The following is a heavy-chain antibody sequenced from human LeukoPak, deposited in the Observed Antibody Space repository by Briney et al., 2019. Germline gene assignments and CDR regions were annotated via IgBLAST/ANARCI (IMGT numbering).Heavy chain of an antibody. Sequence: SETLSLTCTVSGDSISRSSDYWGWIRQPPGKGPEWIGSVYYIGSTFYNPSLKSRLTISIDTSKNQFSLKLRSVTAADTAVYYCARVVLGYCSGGSCSNWFDPWGQGTLVTVSS. J-gene: IGHJ5*02. CDR3: ARVVLGYCSGGSCSNWFDP. CDR1: GDSISRSSDY. V-gene: IGHV4-39*07. D-gene: IGHD2-15*01. CDR2: VYYIGST.